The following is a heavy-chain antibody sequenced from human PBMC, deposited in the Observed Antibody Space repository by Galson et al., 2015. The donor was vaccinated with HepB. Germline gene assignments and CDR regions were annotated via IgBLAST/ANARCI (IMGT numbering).Heavy chain of an antibody. CDR3: ARRGSGIYSNVPFDS. CDR2: INPTGGST. CDR1: GYTFTRYF. D-gene: IGHD3-10*01. J-gene: IGHJ4*02. Sequence: SVKVSCKASGYTFTRYFMHWVRQAPGQGLEWMGIINPTGGSTNYAQNFQGRVTVTRDTSTSTVYMELSSLRSEDTAVYYCARRGSGIYSNVPFDSWGQGTLVTVSS. V-gene: IGHV1-46*01.